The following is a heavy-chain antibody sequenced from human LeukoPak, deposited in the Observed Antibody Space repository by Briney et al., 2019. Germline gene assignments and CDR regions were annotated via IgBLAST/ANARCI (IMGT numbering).Heavy chain of an antibody. CDR1: GGSFSGYY. CDR3: ARGSIAARPEWFDP. CDR2: INPGGST. V-gene: IGHV4-34*01. D-gene: IGHD6-6*01. J-gene: IGHJ5*02. Sequence: SETLSLTCAVYGGSFSGYYWSWIRQPPGKGLEWIGEINPGGSTNYNPSLKSRVTISVDTSKNQFSLKLSSVTAADTAVYYCARGSIAARPEWFDPWGQGTLVTVSS.